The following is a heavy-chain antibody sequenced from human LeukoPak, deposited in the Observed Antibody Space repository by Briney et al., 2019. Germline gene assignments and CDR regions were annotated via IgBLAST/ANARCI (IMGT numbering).Heavy chain of an antibody. CDR3: AREEATFYYYYYMDV. Sequence: SETLSLTCTVSGYSISNGYYWGWIRQPPGKGLEWIGSIYYSGSTYYNPSLKSRVTISVDTSKNQFSLKLSSVTAADTAVYYCAREEATFYYYYYMDVWGKGTTVTVSS. J-gene: IGHJ6*03. D-gene: IGHD5-12*01. CDR2: IYYSGST. CDR1: GYSISNGYY. V-gene: IGHV4-38-2*02.